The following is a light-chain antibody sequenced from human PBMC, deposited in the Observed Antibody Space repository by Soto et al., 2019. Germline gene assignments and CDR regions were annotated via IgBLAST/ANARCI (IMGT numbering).Light chain of an antibody. Sequence: DIQMTQSPSTLSASVGDRVTITCRASQSISSWLAWYQQKPGKAPKLLIYKASSVESGVPSRFSGSGSGTEFTLTISSLQPDDVATYYCQQYNSYSRTFGQGTKLEIK. CDR3: QQYNSYSRT. J-gene: IGKJ2*01. CDR1: QSISSW. V-gene: IGKV1-5*03. CDR2: KAS.